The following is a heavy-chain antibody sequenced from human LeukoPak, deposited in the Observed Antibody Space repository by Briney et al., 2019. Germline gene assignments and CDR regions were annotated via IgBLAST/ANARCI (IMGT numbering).Heavy chain of an antibody. V-gene: IGHV3-49*03. Sequence: GGSLRLSCTASGLTFGDYAMSWFRQAPEKGLEGVGFITNKAFGGTAEYAASVKGRFTISRDDSRSIAYLQMDNLRTEDTGVYYCTRDEYGVGSNFFDYWGQGTLVTVST. CDR3: TRDEYGVGSNFFDY. CDR1: GLTFGDYA. CDR2: ITNKAFGGTA. D-gene: IGHD4-17*01. J-gene: IGHJ4*02.